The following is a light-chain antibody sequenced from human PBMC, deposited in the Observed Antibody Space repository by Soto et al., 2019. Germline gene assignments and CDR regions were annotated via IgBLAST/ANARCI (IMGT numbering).Light chain of an antibody. CDR3: QQSFTTAWR. CDR2: ATS. Sequence: NQMSKSPSYLSASVQDRVTMTCRTSLNIGRYLNWYQQKPGRAPTLLIYATSNLQGGVPSRFSGSGSGTDFTLTSCGRQPEDLATYYCQQSFTTAWRSGQGTRWIS. J-gene: IGKJ1*01. CDR1: LNIGRY. V-gene: IGKV1-39*01.